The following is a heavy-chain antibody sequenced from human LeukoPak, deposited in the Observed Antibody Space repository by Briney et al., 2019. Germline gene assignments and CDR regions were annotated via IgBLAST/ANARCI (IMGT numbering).Heavy chain of an antibody. CDR3: ARDPLGYFDY. D-gene: IGHD7-27*01. V-gene: IGHV3-53*01. Sequence: GGSLRLSCAASGFTASSNYMSWVRQAPGKGLEWVSVIYSGGSTYYADSVKGRFTISRDNSKNTLYLQMNSLRAEDTAVYYCARDPLGYFDYWGQGTLVTVSS. CDR1: GFTASSNY. CDR2: IYSGGST. J-gene: IGHJ4*02.